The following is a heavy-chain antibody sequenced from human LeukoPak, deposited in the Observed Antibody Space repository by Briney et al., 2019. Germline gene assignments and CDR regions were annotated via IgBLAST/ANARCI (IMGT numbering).Heavy chain of an antibody. CDR1: GFTFSSYS. Sequence: GGSLRLSCAASGFTFSSYSLSWVRQAPGKGLEWVSYIRSSSNAVYYADSVKGRSTISRDDVKNSLYLQMNSLRAEDTAVYYCARASRSGSPPQWGQGTLVTVSS. D-gene: IGHD2-15*01. V-gene: IGHV3-48*01. CDR2: IRSSSNAV. J-gene: IGHJ4*02. CDR3: ARASRSGSPPQ.